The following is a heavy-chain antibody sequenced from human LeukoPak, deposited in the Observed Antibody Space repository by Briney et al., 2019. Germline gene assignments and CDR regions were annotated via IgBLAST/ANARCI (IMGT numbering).Heavy chain of an antibody. CDR3: ARLAYYDYVWGSSDY. CDR2: IYSGGST. CDR1: GFTVSSNY. V-gene: IGHV3-66*04. Sequence: GGSLRLSCAASGFTVSSNYMSWVREATGKGLEWVSVIYSGGSTYYADSVKGRFTISRDNSKNTLYLQMNSLRAEDTAVYYCARLAYYDYVWGSSDYWGQGTLVTVSS. D-gene: IGHD3-16*01. J-gene: IGHJ4*02.